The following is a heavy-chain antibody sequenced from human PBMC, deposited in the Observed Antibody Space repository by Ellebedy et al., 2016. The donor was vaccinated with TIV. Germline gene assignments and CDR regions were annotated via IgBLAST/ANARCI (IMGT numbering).Heavy chain of an antibody. V-gene: IGHV4-4*02. CDR2: IHHSGNT. Sequence: SETLSLTXAVSGGSIRTTNWWSWVRQPPGKGLEWIGEIHHSGNTNYNPSLKSRVTLTVDKSKNQLSLKLSSVTAADTAVYYCTRENSAYSPFGYWGQGTLVTVSS. J-gene: IGHJ4*02. D-gene: IGHD3-22*01. CDR1: GGSIRTTNW. CDR3: TRENSAYSPFGY.